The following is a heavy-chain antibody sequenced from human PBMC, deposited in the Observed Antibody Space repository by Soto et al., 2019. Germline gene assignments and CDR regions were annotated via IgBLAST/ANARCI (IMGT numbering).Heavy chain of an antibody. CDR2: IWYDGSNK. Sequence: GGSLRLSCAASGFTFSSYGMHWVRQAPGKGLEWVAVIWYDGSNKYYADSVKGRFTIPRDNSKNTLYLQMNSLRAEDTAVYYCARDFLGYCSSTSCPEQGGMDVWGQGTMVTVSS. V-gene: IGHV3-33*01. J-gene: IGHJ6*02. CDR1: GFTFSSYG. CDR3: ARDFLGYCSSTSCPEQGGMDV. D-gene: IGHD2-2*01.